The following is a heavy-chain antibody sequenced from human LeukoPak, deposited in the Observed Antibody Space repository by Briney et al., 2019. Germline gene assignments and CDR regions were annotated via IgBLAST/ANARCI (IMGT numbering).Heavy chain of an antibody. J-gene: IGHJ4*02. D-gene: IGHD3-22*01. CDR2: IYYSGST. CDR3: ARYYYDSSGYYPVGTFDY. Sequence: SETLSLTCTVSGGSISSSPYYWGWIRQPPGKGLEWIGYIYYSGSTNYNPSLKSRVTISVDTSKNQFSLKLSSVTAADTAVYYCARYYYDSSGYYPVGTFDYWGQGTLVTVSS. CDR1: GGSISSSPYY. V-gene: IGHV4-61*05.